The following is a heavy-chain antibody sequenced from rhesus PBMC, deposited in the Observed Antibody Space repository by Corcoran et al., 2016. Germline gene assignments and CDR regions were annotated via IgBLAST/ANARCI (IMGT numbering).Heavy chain of an antibody. CDR1: GFTFSGYD. CDR3: TRETTGFEF. V-gene: IGHV3-136*01. Sequence: EVQLVESGGGLVQPGGSLRLSCAASGFTFSGYDINCVRQALGKGLEWVSYFSYTATPICCADSVKGRFTIARDNAKKSLSLQMSSLRAEDTAVYYCTRETTGFEFWGQGALVTVSS. CDR2: FSYTATPI. J-gene: IGHJ1*01. D-gene: IGHD4-11*01.